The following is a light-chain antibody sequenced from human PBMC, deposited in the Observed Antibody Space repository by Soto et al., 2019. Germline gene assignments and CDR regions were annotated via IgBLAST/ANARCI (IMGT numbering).Light chain of an antibody. V-gene: IGKV3-20*01. Sequence: ELVLTQSPGTLSLSPGERATLSFRASQTVSSIFLAWYQQKPGQAPRLLIYGASTRATGIPDRFSGSGSGTDFTLTIRRLEPEDFAMYYCQQYESSRTFGQGTKVEMK. CDR2: GAS. J-gene: IGKJ1*01. CDR1: QTVSSIF. CDR3: QQYESSRT.